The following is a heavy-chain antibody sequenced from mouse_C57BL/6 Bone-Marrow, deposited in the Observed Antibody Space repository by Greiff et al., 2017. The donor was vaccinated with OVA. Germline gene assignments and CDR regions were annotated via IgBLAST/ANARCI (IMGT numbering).Heavy chain of an antibody. V-gene: IGHV2-9-1*01. CDR2: IWTGGGT. Sequence: VKVEESGPGLVAPSQSLSITCTVSGFSLTSYAISWVRQPPGKGLEWLGVIWTGGGTNYNSALKSRLSISKDNSKSQVFLKMNSLQTDDTARYYCAMYYYGSSEFAYWGQGTLVTVSA. J-gene: IGHJ3*01. CDR1: GFSLTSYA. CDR3: AMYYYGSSEFAY. D-gene: IGHD1-1*01.